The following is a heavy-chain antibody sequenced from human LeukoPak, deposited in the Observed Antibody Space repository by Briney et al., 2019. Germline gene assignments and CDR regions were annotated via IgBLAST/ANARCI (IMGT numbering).Heavy chain of an antibody. CDR2: INPSGGST. D-gene: IGHD2-15*01. CDR3: ARDMGYCSGGSCPYYFDY. V-gene: IGHV1-46*01. J-gene: IGHJ4*02. CDR1: GYTFTSYY. Sequence: GESLKISCKGSGYTFTSYYMHWVRQASGQGLEWMGIINPSGGSTSYAQKFQGRVTMTRDTSTSTVYMELSSLRSEDTAVYYCARDMGYCSGGSCPYYFDYWAREPWSPSPQ.